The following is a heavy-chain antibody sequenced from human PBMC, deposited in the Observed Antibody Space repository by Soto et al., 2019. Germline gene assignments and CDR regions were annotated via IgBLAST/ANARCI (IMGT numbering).Heavy chain of an antibody. Sequence: PSETLSLTCAVYGGSFSGYYWSWIRQPPGKGLEWIGEINHSGSTNYNPSLKSRVTISVGTSKNQFSLKLSSVTAADTAVYYCARATPVVAASWFDPWGQGTLVTVSS. V-gene: IGHV4-34*01. D-gene: IGHD2-15*01. CDR3: ARATPVVAASWFDP. J-gene: IGHJ5*02. CDR2: INHSGST. CDR1: GGSFSGYY.